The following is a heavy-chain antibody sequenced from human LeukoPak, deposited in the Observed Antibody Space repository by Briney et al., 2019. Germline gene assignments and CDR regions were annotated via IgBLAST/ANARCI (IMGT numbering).Heavy chain of an antibody. J-gene: IGHJ4*02. V-gene: IGHV4-39*01. Sequence: PSETLSLTCTVSGGSISSSSYYWGWIRQPPGKGLEWIGYIYYTGSTYYNPSLKSRVTLSVDTSKNQFSLKLSSVTAADTAVYYCVRYFWSGYYYFDYWGQGTLVTVSS. D-gene: IGHD3-3*01. CDR2: IYYTGST. CDR1: GGSISSSSYY. CDR3: VRYFWSGYYYFDY.